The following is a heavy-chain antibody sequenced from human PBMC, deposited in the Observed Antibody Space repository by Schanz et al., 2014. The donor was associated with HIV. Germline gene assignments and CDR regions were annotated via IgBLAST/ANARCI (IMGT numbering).Heavy chain of an antibody. CDR2: ISYDGSKK. D-gene: IGHD4-17*01. V-gene: IGHV3-30-3*01. Sequence: QVQLVESGGGVVQPGASLRLSCTGSGLSLTNSAVHWVRQAPGKGLEWVPFISYDGSKKYYAESVKGRFTISRDNSKDTLYLQMNSLRAEDTAVYYCARGLPRFAVTTLDSWGQGTLVTVSP. CDR1: GLSLTNSA. J-gene: IGHJ4*02. CDR3: ARGLPRFAVTTLDS.